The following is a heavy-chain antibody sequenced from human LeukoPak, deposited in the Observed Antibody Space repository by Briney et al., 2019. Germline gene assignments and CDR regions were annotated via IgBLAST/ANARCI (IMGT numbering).Heavy chain of an antibody. CDR3: TKDPGYSRSLDH. D-gene: IGHD6-13*01. V-gene: IGHV3-23*01. CDR2: ISGGGDT. Sequence: GGSLRLSCAASGFTFSSYAMHWVRQAPGKGLEWVSAISGGGDTYYGDSVKGRFTISRDNSKNTLYLQVNSLRAEDTAVYYCTKDPGYSRSLDHWGQGTLVTVSS. CDR1: GFTFSSYA. J-gene: IGHJ5*02.